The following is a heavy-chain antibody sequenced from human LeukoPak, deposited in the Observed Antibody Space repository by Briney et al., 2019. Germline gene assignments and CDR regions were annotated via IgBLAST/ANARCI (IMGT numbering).Heavy chain of an antibody. Sequence: GGSLRLSCAASGFTFDDYAMHWVRQAPGQGLEWVSGISWNSGSIGYADSVKGRFTISRDNAKNSLYLQMNSLRAEDTALYYCAKGGGSGYTIDYWGQGTLVTVSS. V-gene: IGHV3-9*01. D-gene: IGHD3-3*01. CDR3: AKGGGSGYTIDY. J-gene: IGHJ4*02. CDR2: ISWNSGSI. CDR1: GFTFDDYA.